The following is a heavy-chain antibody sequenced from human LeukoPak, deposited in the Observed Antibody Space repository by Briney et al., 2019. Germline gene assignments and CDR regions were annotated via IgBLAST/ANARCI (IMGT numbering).Heavy chain of an antibody. Sequence: SETLSLTCAVSGGSISSGGYSWSWIRQPPGKGLEWIGYIYHSGSTYYNPSLKSRVTISVDRSKNQFSLKLSSVTAADTAVYYCARNGDDAFDIWGQGTMVTVSS. CDR3: ARNGDDAFDI. J-gene: IGHJ3*02. D-gene: IGHD2-8*01. V-gene: IGHV4-30-2*01. CDR1: GGSISSGGYS. CDR2: IYHSGST.